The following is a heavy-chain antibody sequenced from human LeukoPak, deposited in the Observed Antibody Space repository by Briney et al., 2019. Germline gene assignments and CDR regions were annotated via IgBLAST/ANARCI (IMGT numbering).Heavy chain of an antibody. Sequence: GGSPRLSCAASGSYWMHWVRQAPGKGLVWVSHINSDGSWTSYADSVKGRFTISKDNAKNTVYLQMNNLRAEDTAVYYCVSFYETYWGRGTLVTVSS. CDR2: INSDGSWT. J-gene: IGHJ4*02. CDR3: VSFYETY. V-gene: IGHV3-74*01. D-gene: IGHD2/OR15-2a*01. CDR1: GSYW.